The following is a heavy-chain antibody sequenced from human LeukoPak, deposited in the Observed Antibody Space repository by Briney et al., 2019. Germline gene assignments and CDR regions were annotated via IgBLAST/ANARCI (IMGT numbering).Heavy chain of an antibody. V-gene: IGHV4-59*08. CDR2: IYYSGST. J-gene: IGHJ3*01. Sequence: SETLSLTCTLSIGAINSDYWSWIRQPPGKGLEWIAYIYYSGSTNYNPSLKSRVTISVDTSRNQFSLTLSSVTAAGTALHYCARQPVGTASFDLWGQGTMVTVSS. CDR1: IGAINSDY. D-gene: IGHD1-14*01. CDR3: ARQPVGTASFDL.